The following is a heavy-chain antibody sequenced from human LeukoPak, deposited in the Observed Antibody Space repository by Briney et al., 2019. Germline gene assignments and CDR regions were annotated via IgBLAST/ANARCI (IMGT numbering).Heavy chain of an antibody. J-gene: IGHJ4*02. Sequence: GGALILSCAVSGITLSNYGMSWVRQAPGKGLEWVAGISDSGGRTNYADSVKGRFTISRDNPKNTLYLQMNSLRAEDTAVYFCAKRGVVIRVILVGFHKEAYYFDSWGQGALVTVSS. D-gene: IGHD3-22*01. V-gene: IGHV3-23*01. CDR3: AKRGVVIRVILVGFHKEAYYFDS. CDR2: ISDSGGRT. CDR1: GITLSNYG.